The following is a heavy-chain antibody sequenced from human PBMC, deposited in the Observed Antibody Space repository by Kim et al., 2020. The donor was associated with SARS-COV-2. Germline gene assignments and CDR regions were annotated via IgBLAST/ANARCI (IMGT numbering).Heavy chain of an antibody. CDR1: GFTFGSYW. V-gene: IGHV3-7*03. D-gene: IGHD3-9*01. J-gene: IGHJ1*01. CDR2: IKQDGTQQ. Sequence: GGSLRLSCAASGFTFGSYWMTWVRQTPGKGLEWVANIKQDGTQQYYVDSVRGRFTVSRDGANMYLQMNSLRAEYTAVYYCARTLTGTTESFEYWGQGTLVTVSS. CDR3: ARTLTGTTESFEY.